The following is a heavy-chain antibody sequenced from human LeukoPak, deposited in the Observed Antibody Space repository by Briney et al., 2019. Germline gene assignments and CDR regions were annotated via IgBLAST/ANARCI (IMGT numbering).Heavy chain of an antibody. Sequence: PSETLSLTCTVSGGSISIYYWSWIRQPPGKGLEWIGYIYYSGSTNYNPSLKSRVTISVDTSKNQFSLKLSSVTAADTAVYYCARDSMGATSLWGQGTLVTVSS. CDR3: ARDSMGATSL. CDR1: GGSISIYY. CDR2: IYYSGST. J-gene: IGHJ4*02. V-gene: IGHV4-59*01. D-gene: IGHD1-26*01.